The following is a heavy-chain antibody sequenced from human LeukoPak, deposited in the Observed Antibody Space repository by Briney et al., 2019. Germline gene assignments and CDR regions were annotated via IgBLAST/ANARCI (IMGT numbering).Heavy chain of an antibody. V-gene: IGHV4-34*01. CDR1: GGSFSGYY. J-gene: IGHJ5*02. D-gene: IGHD2-2*01. CDR2: INHSGST. Sequence: SETLSLTCAVYGGSFSGYYWSWIRQPPGKGLEWLGEINHSGSTNYNPSLKSRVTISVDTSKNQFSLKLSSVTAADTAVYYCNYYCSSTSCQSNWFDPWGQGTLVTVSS. CDR3: NYYCSSTSCQSNWFDP.